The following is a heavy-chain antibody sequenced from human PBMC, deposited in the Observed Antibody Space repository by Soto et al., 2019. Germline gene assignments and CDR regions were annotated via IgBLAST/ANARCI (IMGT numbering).Heavy chain of an antibody. CDR2: INPNSGGT. V-gene: IGHV1-2*04. J-gene: IGHJ6*03. CDR3: ARGLQLAHYWFYYMDV. Sequence: GASVKVSCKASGYTFAGYYMQWVRQAPGQGLEWMGWINPNSGGTNYAQKFQGWVTMTRDTSISTAYMELSRLRSDDTAVYYCARGLQLAHYWFYYMDVWGKGTTVTVSS. D-gene: IGHD6-6*01. CDR1: GYTFAGYY.